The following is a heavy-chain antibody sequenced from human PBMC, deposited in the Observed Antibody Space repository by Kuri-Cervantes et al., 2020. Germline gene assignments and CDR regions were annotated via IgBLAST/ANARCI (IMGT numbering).Heavy chain of an antibody. CDR2: ISYDGSNK. Sequence: SLKISCAASGFTFSSYAMHWVRQAPGKRLEWVAVISYDGSNKYYADSVKGRFTISRDNSKNTLYLQMNSLRAEDTAVYYCARVGDYYDSSGSYYYGMDVWGQGTTVTVSS. CDR3: ARVGDYYDSSGSYYYGMDV. J-gene: IGHJ6*02. CDR1: GFTFSSYA. D-gene: IGHD3-22*01. V-gene: IGHV3-30-3*01.